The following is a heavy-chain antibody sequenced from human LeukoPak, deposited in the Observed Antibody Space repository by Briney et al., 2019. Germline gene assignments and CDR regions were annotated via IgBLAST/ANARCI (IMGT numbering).Heavy chain of an antibody. Sequence: SQTLSLTCAVYGWSFNDYYWNWIRQPPGKGLEWVGEINARGDTNYNPSLKSRVTISVDTSKKQFSLRLTSMIAADTALYYCARGQVPAARGYNWFDPWGQGTLVTVSS. CDR3: ARGQVPAARGYNWFDP. V-gene: IGHV4-34*01. CDR2: INARGDT. D-gene: IGHD2-2*01. CDR1: GWSFNDYY. J-gene: IGHJ5*02.